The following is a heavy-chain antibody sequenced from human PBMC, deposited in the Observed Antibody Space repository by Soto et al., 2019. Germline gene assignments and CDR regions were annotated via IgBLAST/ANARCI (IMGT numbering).Heavy chain of an antibody. Sequence: EVQLVESGGGLVKPGGSRRLSCAASGFTFSTYSMNWVRQAPGKGLEWVSSISSGSSYIYYADSVKGRFTISRDNAKNSLYLQMNSLRAEDTAVYYCARHTRYFDYWGQGTLVTVSS. J-gene: IGHJ4*02. CDR1: GFTFSTYS. CDR3: ARHTRYFDY. CDR2: ISSGSSYI. D-gene: IGHD2-15*01. V-gene: IGHV3-21*01.